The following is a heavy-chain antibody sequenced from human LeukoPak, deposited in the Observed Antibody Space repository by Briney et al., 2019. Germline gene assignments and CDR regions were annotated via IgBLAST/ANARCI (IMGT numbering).Heavy chain of an antibody. CDR3: APYSFQVPAFI. CDR2: IYYSGST. D-gene: IGHD2-2*01. Sequence: PSETLSLTCTVSGGSISSSSYYWGWIRQPPGKGLEWIGSIYYSGSTYYNPSLKSRVTISVDTSKNQFSLKLSSVTAADTAVYYCAPYSFQVPAFIWGQGTMVTVSS. CDR1: GGSISSSSYY. J-gene: IGHJ3*02. V-gene: IGHV4-39*01.